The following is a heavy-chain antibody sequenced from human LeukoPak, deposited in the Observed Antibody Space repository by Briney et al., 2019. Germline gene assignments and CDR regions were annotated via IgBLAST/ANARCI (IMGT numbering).Heavy chain of an antibody. V-gene: IGHV3-23*01. CDR2: ISDNGRRT. J-gene: IGHJ3*01. Sequence: GSLRLSCAVSGFTFSNYAMSWVRQAPGKGLEWVSGISDNGRRTYYADSVKGRFAISRDNSKNTVHLQMNSLRAEDTALYYCAKDEGVGATTSRAFDFWGQGTMVTVSS. CDR3: AKDEGVGATTSRAFDF. D-gene: IGHD1-26*01. CDR1: GFTFSNYA.